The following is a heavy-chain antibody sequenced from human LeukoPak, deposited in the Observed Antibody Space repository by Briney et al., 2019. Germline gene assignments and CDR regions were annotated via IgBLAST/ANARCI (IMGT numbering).Heavy chain of an antibody. CDR1: GFTFSSYW. V-gene: IGHV3-74*03. D-gene: IGHD3-16*01. CDR3: VRDPSPLGF. Sequence: GGSLRLSCAASGFTFSSYWMHWVRQAPGKGLVWVSRILGDGGSTTYADSVRGRFTISRDNAKNTLYLQMNSLRAEDTAVYYCVRDPSPLGFWGQGTLVTVSS. J-gene: IGHJ4*02. CDR2: ILGDGGST.